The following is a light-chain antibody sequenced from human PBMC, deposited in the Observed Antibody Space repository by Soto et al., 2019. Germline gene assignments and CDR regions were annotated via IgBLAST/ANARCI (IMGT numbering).Light chain of an antibody. CDR1: QSISSW. CDR2: HAS. J-gene: IGKJ1*01. V-gene: IGKV1-5*01. Sequence: DIRMTKSPSTLSASVGDRVTMTCRASQSISSWLAWYQQKPGKAPKVLIYHASNLQSGVPSRFSGSGSGTEFTLTISSLQPDDFTTYCCQQYNSYPWTFGQGTKVDIK. CDR3: QQYNSYPWT.